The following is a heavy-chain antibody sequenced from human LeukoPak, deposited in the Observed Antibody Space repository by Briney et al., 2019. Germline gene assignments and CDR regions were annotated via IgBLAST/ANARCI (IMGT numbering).Heavy chain of an antibody. CDR2: INHSGST. D-gene: IGHD3-3*01. CDR1: GGSFSGYY. V-gene: IGHV4-34*01. CDR3: ARGSPAYYDFWSGPKSSYYYYYYGMDV. J-gene: IGHJ6*02. Sequence: SETLSLTCAVYGGSFSGYYWSWIRQPPGKGLEWIGEINHSGSTNYNPSLKSRVTISVDTSKNQFSLKLSSVTAADTAVYYCARGSPAYYDFWSGPKSSYYYYYYGMDVWGQGTMVTVSS.